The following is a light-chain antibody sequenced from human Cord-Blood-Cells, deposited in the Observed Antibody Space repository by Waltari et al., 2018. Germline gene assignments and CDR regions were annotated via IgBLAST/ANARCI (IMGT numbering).Light chain of an antibody. CDR1: QSISSY. CDR3: QQSYSTPSPT. Sequence: DIQMTQSPSSLSASVGDRVTITCRASQSISSYLNWYQQKPGKAPKLLIYAASSLQSGVPSRFSGSGSGTDFTLTISSLQPEDFVTYYCQQSYSTPSPTFGQGTKVEIK. V-gene: IGKV1-39*01. CDR2: AAS. J-gene: IGKJ1*01.